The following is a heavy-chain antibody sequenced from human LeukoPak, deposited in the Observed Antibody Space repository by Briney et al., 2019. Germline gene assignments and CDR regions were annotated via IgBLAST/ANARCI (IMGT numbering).Heavy chain of an antibody. D-gene: IGHD3-22*01. V-gene: IGHV4-31*03. J-gene: IGHJ4*02. CDR2: IYYSGST. CDR3: ARGGSSGYPGRY. CDR1: GGSTSSGAYY. Sequence: SETLSLTCTVSGGSTSSGAYYWSWIRQHPGEGLEWIGYIYYSGSTYYNPSLKSRVTISVDTSKNQFSLKLSSVTAADTAVYYCARGGSSGYPGRYWGQGTLVTVSS.